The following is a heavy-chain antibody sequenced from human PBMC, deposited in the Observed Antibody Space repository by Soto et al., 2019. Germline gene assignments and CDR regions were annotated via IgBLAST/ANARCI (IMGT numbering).Heavy chain of an antibody. CDR3: ARGRSDSSGYYPLFDY. CDR2: IIPIFGTA. J-gene: IGHJ4*02. Sequence: SVKVSCKASGCTFSSYAISWVRQAPGQGLEWMGGIIPIFGTANYAQKFQGRVTITADKSTSTAYMELSSLRSEDTAVYYCARGRSDSSGYYPLFDYWGQGTLVTVSS. D-gene: IGHD3-22*01. CDR1: GCTFSSYA. V-gene: IGHV1-69*06.